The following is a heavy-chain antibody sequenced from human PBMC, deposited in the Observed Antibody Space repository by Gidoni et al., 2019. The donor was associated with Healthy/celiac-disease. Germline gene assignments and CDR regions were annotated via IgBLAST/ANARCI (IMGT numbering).Heavy chain of an antibody. V-gene: IGHV4-39*01. Sequence: DGLEWIGSIYYSGSTYYNPSLKSRVTISVDTSKNQFSLKLSSVTAADTAVYYCASSFSSSWYPVYYYYGMDVWGQGTTVTVSS. CDR2: IYYSGST. J-gene: IGHJ6*02. D-gene: IGHD6-13*01. CDR3: ASSFSSSWYPVYYYYGMDV.